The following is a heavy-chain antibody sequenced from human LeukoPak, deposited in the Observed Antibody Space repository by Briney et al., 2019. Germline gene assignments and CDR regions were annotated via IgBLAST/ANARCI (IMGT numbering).Heavy chain of an antibody. D-gene: IGHD4/OR15-4a*01. CDR1: GFTFSRYA. CDR2: ISYDGTNQ. Sequence: GGSLRLSCAASGFTFSRYAVHWVRQAPGKGLEWVAVISYDGTNQFYADSVKGRFTISRDNSKNTLYLQMNSLRPEDTAVFYCARGNHDYGDPLDSWGQGTLVTVSS. V-gene: IGHV3-30-3*01. CDR3: ARGNHDYGDPLDS. J-gene: IGHJ4*02.